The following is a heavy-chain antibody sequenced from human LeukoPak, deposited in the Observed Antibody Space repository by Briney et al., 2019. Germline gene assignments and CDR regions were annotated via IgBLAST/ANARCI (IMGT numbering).Heavy chain of an antibody. J-gene: IGHJ4*02. V-gene: IGHV3-30*04. CDR3: AREHTVVVTAVRLAF. Sequence: GGSLRLSCAPSGFTFSHYAMDWVRQAPGKGRERGAVISFDGSNKFYADSVKGRFTISRDNSKNTLYLQMNSLRAEDTAVYYCAREHTVVVTAVRLAFCGQGTLVTVST. D-gene: IGHD2-21*02. CDR2: ISFDGSNK. CDR1: GFTFSHYA.